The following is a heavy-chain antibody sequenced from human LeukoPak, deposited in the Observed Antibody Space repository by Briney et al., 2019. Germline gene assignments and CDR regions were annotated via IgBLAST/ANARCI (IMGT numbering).Heavy chain of an antibody. CDR2: ISAYNSNT. J-gene: IGHJ3*02. CDR3: ARSLGTSWDFDDAFDI. D-gene: IGHD2-2*01. V-gene: IGHV1-18*01. CDR1: GYTFSSYG. Sequence: ASVKVSCKASGYTFSSYGISWVRQAPGQGLEWMGWISAYNSNTNFAQKLQGRVTMTTDTSTSTAYMELRSLRSDDTAVYYCARSLGTSWDFDDAFDIWGQGTMVTVSS.